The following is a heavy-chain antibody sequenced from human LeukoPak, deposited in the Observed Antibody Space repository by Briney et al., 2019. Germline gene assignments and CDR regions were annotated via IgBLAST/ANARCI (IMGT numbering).Heavy chain of an antibody. D-gene: IGHD3-10*01. J-gene: IGHJ4*02. CDR2: ISTNGGST. CDR1: GFTFSRYL. V-gene: IGHV3-64*04. CDR3: AKGGGYGSGTYSED. Sequence: GGSLRLSCSASGFTFSRYLMHWVRQAPGKGLEYVSAISTNGGSTYYADSVKGRFTSSRDNSKNMLHLQMNSLRAEDTAVYYCAKGGGYGSGTYSEDWGQGILVTVSS.